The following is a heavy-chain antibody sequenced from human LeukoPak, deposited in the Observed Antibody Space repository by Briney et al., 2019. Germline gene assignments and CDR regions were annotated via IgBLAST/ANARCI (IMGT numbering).Heavy chain of an antibody. CDR1: GGSISSSNW. V-gene: IGHV4-4*02. J-gene: IGHJ5*02. CDR2: IYHSGST. Sequence: SETLSLTCTVSGGSISSSNWWSWVRQPPGKGLEWIGEIYHSGSTNYNPSLKSRVTISVDKSKNQFSLKLSSVTAADTAVYYCARIDQNLNWFDPWGQGTLVTVSS. CDR3: ARIDQNLNWFDP.